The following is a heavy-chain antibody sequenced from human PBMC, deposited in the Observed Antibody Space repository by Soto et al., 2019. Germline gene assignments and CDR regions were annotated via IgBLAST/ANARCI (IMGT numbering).Heavy chain of an antibody. Sequence: GGSLRLSCAASGFTFSSYSMNWVRQAPGKGLEWVSSISSSSSYIYYADSVKGRFTISRDNAKNSLYLQMNSLRAEDTAVYYCASDTKGTGDPSIVFDYWGQGTLVTVSS. CDR3: ASDTKGTGDPSIVFDY. J-gene: IGHJ4*02. V-gene: IGHV3-21*01. CDR1: GFTFSSYS. CDR2: ISSSSSYI. D-gene: IGHD7-27*01.